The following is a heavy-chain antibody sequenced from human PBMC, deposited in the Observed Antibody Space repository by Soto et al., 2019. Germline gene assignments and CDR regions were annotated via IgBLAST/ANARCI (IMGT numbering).Heavy chain of an antibody. Sequence: ASVKVSCKASGGTFSSYAISCVRQAPGQGLEWMGGIIPIFGTANYAQKFQGRVTITADKSTSTAYMELSSLRSEDTAVYYCASYMTTVTTWRTLNYYYGMDVWGQGTTVTVSS. D-gene: IGHD4-4*01. CDR3: ASYMTTVTTWRTLNYYYGMDV. CDR2: IIPIFGTA. J-gene: IGHJ6*02. CDR1: GGTFSSYA. V-gene: IGHV1-69*06.